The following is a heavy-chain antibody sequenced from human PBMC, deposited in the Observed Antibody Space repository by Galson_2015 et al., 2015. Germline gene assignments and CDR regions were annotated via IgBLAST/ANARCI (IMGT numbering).Heavy chain of an antibody. V-gene: IGHV3-30*04. CDR1: GFTFSNYP. CDR3: ARDTYYYIITASQAAYDI. D-gene: IGHD3-9*01. CDR2: ISYDGRHK. J-gene: IGHJ3*02. Sequence: SLRLSCAASGFTFSNYPMHWVRQTPGKGLQWVAVISYDGRHKYSADSVKGRFTISRDNSKNTLYLQMSSLRAEDTAVYYCARDTYYYIITASQAAYDIWGQGTMVTVSS.